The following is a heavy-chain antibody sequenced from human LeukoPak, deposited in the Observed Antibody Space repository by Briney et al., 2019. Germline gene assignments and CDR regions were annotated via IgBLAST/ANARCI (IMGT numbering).Heavy chain of an antibody. CDR3: ARGLLDDYTHPAAFDI. CDR1: GGSISSYY. Sequence: SETPSLTCTVSGGSISSYYWSWIRQPPGKGLEWIGYIYYSGSTNYNPSLKSRVTISVDTSKNQFSLKLSSVTAADTAVYYCARGLLDDYTHPAAFDIWGQGTMVTVSS. V-gene: IGHV4-59*01. D-gene: IGHD5-24*01. J-gene: IGHJ3*02. CDR2: IYYSGST.